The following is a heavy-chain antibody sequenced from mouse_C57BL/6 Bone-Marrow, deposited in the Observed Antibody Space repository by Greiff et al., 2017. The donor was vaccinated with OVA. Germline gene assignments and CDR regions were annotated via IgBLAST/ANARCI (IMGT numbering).Heavy chain of an antibody. J-gene: IGHJ4*01. CDR1: GYTFTSYW. V-gene: IGHV1-50*01. Sequence: QVQLQQPGAELVKPGASVKLSCKASGYTFTSYWMQWVKQRPGQGLEWIGEIDPADSYTNYNQKFKVKATLTVDTSSSTAYMQLSILTSEDAAVYYCSRLAGAYYNALDYWGQGTSVTVSS. CDR3: SRLAGAYYNALDY. CDR2: IDPADSYT. D-gene: IGHD3-1*01.